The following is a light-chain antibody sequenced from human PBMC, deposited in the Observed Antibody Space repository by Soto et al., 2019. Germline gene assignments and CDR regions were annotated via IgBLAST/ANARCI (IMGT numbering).Light chain of an antibody. J-gene: IGLJ1*01. CDR3: CSYAGSYTHV. V-gene: IGLV2-11*01. CDR2: DVS. CDR1: SIDVGGYNY. Sequence: QSVLTQPRSVSGSPGQSVTISCTGTSIDVGGYNYVSWYQQHPGKAPKLMIYDVSKRPSGVPDRFSGSKSGNTASLTISGLQAEDEADYYCCSYAGSYTHVFGTGTKLTVL.